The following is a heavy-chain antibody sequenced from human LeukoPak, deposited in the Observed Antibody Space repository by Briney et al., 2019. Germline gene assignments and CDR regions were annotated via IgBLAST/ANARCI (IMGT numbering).Heavy chain of an antibody. V-gene: IGHV3-30*02. CDR3: ARILDSAWGELGY. CDR2: IRSDGSNK. CDR1: GFSFSSYG. D-gene: IGHD6-19*01. Sequence: GGSLRLSCAGSGFSFSSYGMHWVRQAPGKGLEWMAFIRSDGSNKYYADFVKGRFTISRDNSKNTLYLQMNSLRAEDTAVYYCARILDSAWGELGYWGQGTLVTVSS. J-gene: IGHJ4*02.